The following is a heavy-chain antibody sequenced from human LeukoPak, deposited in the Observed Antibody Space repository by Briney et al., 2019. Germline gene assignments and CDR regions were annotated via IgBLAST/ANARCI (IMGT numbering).Heavy chain of an antibody. Sequence: GRPLRLSCAASGFTFSSYGMHWVRQAPGKGLEWVAVISYDGSNKYYADSVKGRFTISRDNSKNTLYLQMNSLRAEDTAVYYCAKEASPSTTRPAVSYFDYWGQGTLVTVSS. CDR2: ISYDGSNK. J-gene: IGHJ4*02. CDR1: GFTFSSYG. D-gene: IGHD1-1*01. V-gene: IGHV3-30*18. CDR3: AKEASPSTTRPAVSYFDY.